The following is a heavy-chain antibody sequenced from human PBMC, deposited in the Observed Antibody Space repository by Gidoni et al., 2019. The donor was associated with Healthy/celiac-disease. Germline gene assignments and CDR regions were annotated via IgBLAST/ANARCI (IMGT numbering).Heavy chain of an antibody. CDR2: IWYDGSNK. D-gene: IGHD4-17*01. CDR3: ARDMGDYVGFDY. CDR1: GFTFSSYG. V-gene: IGHV3-33*01. Sequence: QVQLVESGGGVVQPGRFLRLSCAASGFTFSSYGMHWVRQAPGKGLEWVAVIWYDGSNKYYADSVKGRFTISRDNSKNTLYLQMNSLRAEDTAVYYCARDMGDYVGFDYWGQGTLVTVSS. J-gene: IGHJ4*02.